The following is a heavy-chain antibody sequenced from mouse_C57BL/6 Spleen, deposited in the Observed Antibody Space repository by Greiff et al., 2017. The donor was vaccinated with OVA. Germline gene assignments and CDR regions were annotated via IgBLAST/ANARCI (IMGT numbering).Heavy chain of an antibody. CDR1: GYTFTSYW. J-gene: IGHJ2*01. V-gene: IGHV1-55*01. CDR2: IYPGSGST. Sequence: QVQLQQPGAELVKPGASVKMSCKASGYTFTSYWITWVKQRPGQGLEWIGDIYPGSGSTNYNEKFKSKATLTVDTSSSTAYMQLSSLTSEDAAVYDRARKGYYYDSSPDDWGQGTTLTVSS. CDR3: ARKGYYYDSSPDD. D-gene: IGHD1-1*01.